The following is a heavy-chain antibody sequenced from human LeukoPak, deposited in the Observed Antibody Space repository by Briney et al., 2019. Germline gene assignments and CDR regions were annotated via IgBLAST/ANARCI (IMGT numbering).Heavy chain of an antibody. CDR2: ISSSSSYI. CDR3: ARGPLRDYYDSSGGGDY. J-gene: IGHJ4*02. D-gene: IGHD3-22*01. V-gene: IGHV3-21*04. Sequence: GGSLRLSCAASGFTFSSYSMNWVRQAPGKGLEWVSSISSSSSYIYYADSVKGRFTISRDNAKNSLFLQMNSLRAEDTAVYYCARGPLRDYYDSSGGGDYWGQGTLVTVSS. CDR1: GFTFSSYS.